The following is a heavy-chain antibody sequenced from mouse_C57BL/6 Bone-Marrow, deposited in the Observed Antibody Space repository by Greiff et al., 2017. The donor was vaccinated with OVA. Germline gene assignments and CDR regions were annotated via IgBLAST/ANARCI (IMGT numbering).Heavy chain of an antibody. CDR3: ARFYDGYYEKFAY. D-gene: IGHD2-3*01. J-gene: IGHJ3*01. CDR2: IHPNSGST. CDR1: GYTFTSYW. V-gene: IGHV1-64*01. Sequence: VQLQQSGAELVKPGASVKLSCKASGYTFTSYWMHWVKQRPGQGLEWIGMIHPNSGSTNYNEKFKSKATLTVDKSSSTAYMQLSSLTSEDSAVYYCARFYDGYYEKFAYWGQGTLVTVSA.